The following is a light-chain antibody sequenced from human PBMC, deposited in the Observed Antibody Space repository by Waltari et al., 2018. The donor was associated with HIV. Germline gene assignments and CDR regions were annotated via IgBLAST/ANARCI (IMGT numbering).Light chain of an antibody. CDR2: SNN. J-gene: IGLJ3*02. Sequence: QSVLTQPPSASGTPGQRVTISCSGSNSNIGSNTVNWYQQLPGTAPKLLIYSNNQRPAGVPDRFSGSKSGTSASLAISGLQSEDEADYYCAAWDDSLNGPWVFGGGTKLTVL. V-gene: IGLV1-44*01. CDR3: AAWDDSLNGPWV. CDR1: NSNIGSNT.